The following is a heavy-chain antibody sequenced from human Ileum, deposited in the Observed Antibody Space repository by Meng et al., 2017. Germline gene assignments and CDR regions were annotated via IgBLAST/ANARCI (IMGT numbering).Heavy chain of an antibody. CDR1: GTSLSNTVYF. J-gene: IGHJ5*02. Sequence: LQWAVPGLRKPSETLSLPCTFPGTSLSNTVYFWGWIRQSPGKGLEWLGSVQNSGSTAYNPSLKSRVTVSLDTSKHQFSLKLTSVTAADTAVYFCARDGRHWGESPFDPWGQGTLVTVSS. CDR3: ARDGRHWGESPFDP. V-gene: IGHV4-39*07. D-gene: IGHD7-27*01. CDR2: VQNSGST.